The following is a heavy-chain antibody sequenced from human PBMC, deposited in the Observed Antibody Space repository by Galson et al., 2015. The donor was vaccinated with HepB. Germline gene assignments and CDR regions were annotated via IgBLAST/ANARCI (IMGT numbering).Heavy chain of an antibody. CDR3: TTDPYYYDSSGYYPHFDY. Sequence: SLRLSCAASGFTFSNAWMSWVRQAPGKGLEWVGRIKSKTDGGTTDYAAPVKGRFTISRDDSKNTLYLQMNSLKTEDTAVYYCTTDPYYYDSSGYYPHFDYWGQGTLVTVSS. V-gene: IGHV3-15*01. CDR1: GFTFSNAW. CDR2: IKSKTDGGTT. D-gene: IGHD3-22*01. J-gene: IGHJ4*02.